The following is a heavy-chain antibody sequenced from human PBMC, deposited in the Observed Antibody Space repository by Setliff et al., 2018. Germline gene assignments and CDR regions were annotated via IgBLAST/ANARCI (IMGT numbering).Heavy chain of an antibody. CDR1: GGPFSGAS. CDR3: AKGGTYRYFDF. D-gene: IGHD1-26*01. CDR2: VYYSGTA. J-gene: IGHJ4*02. Sequence: PSETLSLTCTVSGGPFSGASIWSWIRQPPGKGLEFIGYVYYSGTAKYDPSLESRAIMSVDASKNQISLKLNSVTAADTTVYYCAKGGTYRYFDFWGQGALVTVSS. V-gene: IGHV4-59*01.